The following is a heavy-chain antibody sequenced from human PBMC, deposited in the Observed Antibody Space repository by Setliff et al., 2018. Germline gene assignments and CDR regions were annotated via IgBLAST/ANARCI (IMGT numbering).Heavy chain of an antibody. Sequence: ASVKVSCKASGYTFTGYYMYWVRQAPGQGLEWMGWISADNGNTNYAQNLQGRVTMTTDTSTSTAYMELRSLRSDDTAIYYCARVRKNDDSNNWYGASYYSYHYAMDVWGLGTTVTVSS. V-gene: IGHV1-18*04. CDR3: ARVRKNDDSNNWYGASYYSYHYAMDV. D-gene: IGHD6-13*01. J-gene: IGHJ6*02. CDR2: ISADNGNT. CDR1: GYTFTGYY.